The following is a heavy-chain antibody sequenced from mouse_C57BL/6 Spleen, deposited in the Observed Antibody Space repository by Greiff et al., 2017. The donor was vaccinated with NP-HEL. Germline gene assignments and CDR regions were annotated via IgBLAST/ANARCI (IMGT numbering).Heavy chain of an antibody. D-gene: IGHD2-2*01. J-gene: IGHJ1*03. Sequence: EVNVVESGEGLVKPGGSLKLSCAASGFTFSSYAMSWVRQTPEKRLEWVAYISSGGDYIYYADTVKGRFTISRDNARNTLYLQMSSLKSEDTAMYYCTSVYGYDPSYWYFDVWGTGTTVTVSS. CDR1: GFTFSSYA. V-gene: IGHV5-9-1*02. CDR3: TSVYGYDPSYWYFDV. CDR2: ISSGGDYI.